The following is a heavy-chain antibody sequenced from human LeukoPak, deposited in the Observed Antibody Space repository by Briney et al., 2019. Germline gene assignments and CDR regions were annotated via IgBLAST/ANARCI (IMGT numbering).Heavy chain of an antibody. J-gene: IGHJ6*02. CDR2: IYYSGST. CDR3: ARGRYDFWSGYPYYYYYGMDV. Sequence: IPSQTLSLTCTVSGGSISSGDYYWSWIRQPPGKGLEWIGYIYYSGSTYYNPSLKSRVTISVDTSKNQFSLKLSSVTAADTAVYYCARGRYDFWSGYPYYYYYGMDVWGQGTTVTVSS. D-gene: IGHD3-3*01. CDR1: GGSISSGDYY. V-gene: IGHV4-30-4*01.